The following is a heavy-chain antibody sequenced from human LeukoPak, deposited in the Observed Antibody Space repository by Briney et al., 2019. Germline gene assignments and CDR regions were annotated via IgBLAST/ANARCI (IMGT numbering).Heavy chain of an antibody. CDR2: IRYDGSNK. Sequence: GRSLRLSCAASGFTFSSYGMHWVRQAPGKGLEWVAFIRYDGSNKYYADSVKGRFTISRDNSKNTLYLQMNSLRAEDTAVYYCAKVSGYSSGWYVVGEYYYYYMDVWGKGTTVTISS. J-gene: IGHJ6*03. D-gene: IGHD6-19*01. CDR3: AKVSGYSSGWYVVGEYYYYYMDV. CDR1: GFTFSSYG. V-gene: IGHV3-30*02.